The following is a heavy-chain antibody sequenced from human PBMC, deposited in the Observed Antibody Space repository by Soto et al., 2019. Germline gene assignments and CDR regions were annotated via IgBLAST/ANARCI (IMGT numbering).Heavy chain of an antibody. V-gene: IGHV4-31*03. CDR3: ARSVTP. J-gene: IGHJ5*02. CDR2: VYHSGST. CDR1: GDSITSGGYY. Sequence: PSETLSLTCNVSGDSITSGGYYWSWIRQQPGKGLEWIGYVYHSGSTYYNPSLKSRITMSLDTSKNQFSLKLSSVTAADTAVYYCARSVTPWGQGTLVTVSS. D-gene: IGHD3-10*01.